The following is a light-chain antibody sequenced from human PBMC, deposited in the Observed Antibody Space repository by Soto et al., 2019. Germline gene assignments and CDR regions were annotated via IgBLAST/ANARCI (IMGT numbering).Light chain of an antibody. CDR3: QQRSNWPGT. Sequence: EIVLTQSPGTLSLSPGERATLSCRATQSVRSSLAWYLQQPGQAPRLLIYDASKRATGIPARFSGSGSGTDFTLTISSLEPKDFAVYYCQQRSNWPGTFGQGTKV. CDR1: QSVRSS. J-gene: IGKJ1*01. CDR2: DAS. V-gene: IGKV3-11*01.